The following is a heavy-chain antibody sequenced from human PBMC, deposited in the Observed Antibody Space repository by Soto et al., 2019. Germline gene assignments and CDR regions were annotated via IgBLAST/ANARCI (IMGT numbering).Heavy chain of an antibody. CDR1: GGSISSDGYY. J-gene: IGHJ5*02. D-gene: IGHD3-22*01. CDR3: ARQASGYYYGWFDP. Sequence: PSETLSLTCTVSGGSISSDGYYWNWIRQHPGKELEWIGEIDHSGTTNYNPSLKSRVTISVDTSKNQFSLKVSSVTAADTAVYYCARQASGYYYGWFDPWGQGTLVTVSS. CDR2: IDHSGTT. V-gene: IGHV4-34*01.